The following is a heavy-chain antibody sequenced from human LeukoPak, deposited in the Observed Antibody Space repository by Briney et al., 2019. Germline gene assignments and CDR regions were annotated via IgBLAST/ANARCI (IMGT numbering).Heavy chain of an antibody. D-gene: IGHD6-13*01. Sequence: GGSLRLSCVASGFTFSTYPIHWVRQAPGKGLEWVAVILYDGSKKYYADSVKGRFAISRDNSKNTLYLQMNSLRAEDTALYYCAVIVTAGGNDAFDIWGQGTMVTVSS. CDR2: ILYDGSKK. V-gene: IGHV3-30*09. CDR1: GFTFSTYP. J-gene: IGHJ3*02. CDR3: AVIVTAGGNDAFDI.